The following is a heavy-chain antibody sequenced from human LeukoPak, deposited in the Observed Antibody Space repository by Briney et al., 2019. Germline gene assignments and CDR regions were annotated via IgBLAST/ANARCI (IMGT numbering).Heavy chain of an antibody. CDR1: GFTFSSYE. J-gene: IGHJ4*02. Sequence: GGSLRLSCAASGFTFSSYEMNWVRQAPGKGLEWVSYISSSGSTIYYADSVKGRFTISRDNAKNSLYLQMNSLRAEDTAVYYCARLGMTRVTMIVVIIGFDYWGQGTLVTVSS. D-gene: IGHD3-22*01. CDR2: ISSSGSTI. CDR3: ARLGMTRVTMIVVIIGFDY. V-gene: IGHV3-48*03.